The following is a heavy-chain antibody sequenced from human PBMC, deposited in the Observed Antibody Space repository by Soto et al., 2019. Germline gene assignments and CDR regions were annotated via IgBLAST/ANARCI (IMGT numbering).Heavy chain of an antibody. J-gene: IGHJ6*02. D-gene: IGHD3-10*01. V-gene: IGHV4-4*02. Sequence: PSETLSLTCAGSGGSISSSNWWSWVRQPPGKGLEWIGEIYHSGSTNYNPSLKSRVTISVDKSKNQFSLKLSSVTAADTAVYYCARAGYYGSGSHLYYYYGMDVWGQGTTVTVSS. CDR3: ARAGYYGSGSHLYYYYGMDV. CDR2: IYHSGST. CDR1: GGSISSSNW.